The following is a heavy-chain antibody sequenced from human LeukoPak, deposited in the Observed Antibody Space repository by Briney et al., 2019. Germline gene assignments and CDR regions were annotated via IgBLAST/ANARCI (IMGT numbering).Heavy chain of an antibody. Sequence: GGSLRLSCAASGFTFSSYAMSWVRQAPGKGLEWVSVISDSGGSTYYADSVKGRFTISRDNSKNTLYLQMNSLRAEDTAVYYCAKVRTPGIYYFDYWGQGTLVTVSS. CDR2: ISDSGGST. J-gene: IGHJ4*02. CDR1: GFTFSSYA. V-gene: IGHV3-23*01. D-gene: IGHD1-20*01. CDR3: AKVRTPGIYYFDY.